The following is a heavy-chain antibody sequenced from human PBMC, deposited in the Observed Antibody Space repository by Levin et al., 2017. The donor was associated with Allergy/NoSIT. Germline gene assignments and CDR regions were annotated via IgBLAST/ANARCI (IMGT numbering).Heavy chain of an antibody. Sequence: SCAASGFTFSSYAMSWVRQAPGKGLEWVSAISGSGGSTYYADSVKGRFTISRDNSKNTLYLQMNSLRAEDTAVYYCAKGVRDPRMVRGVIISHNWFDPWGQGTLVTVSS. CDR3: AKGVRDPRMVRGVIISHNWFDP. CDR2: ISGSGGST. CDR1: GFTFSSYA. J-gene: IGHJ5*02. D-gene: IGHD3-10*01. V-gene: IGHV3-23*01.